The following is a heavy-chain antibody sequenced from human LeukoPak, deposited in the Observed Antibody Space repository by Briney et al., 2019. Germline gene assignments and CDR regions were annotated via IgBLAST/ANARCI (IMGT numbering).Heavy chain of an antibody. J-gene: IGHJ6*04. CDR3: ARRRVATIRYYYYYGMDV. CDR2: IWYDGSNK. CDR1: GFTFSSYG. V-gene: IGHV3-33*01. D-gene: IGHD5-12*01. Sequence: GRSLRLSCAASGFTFSSYGMHWVRQAPGKGLERVAVIWYDGSNKYYADSVKGRFTISRDNSKNTLYLQMNSLRAEDTAVYYCARRRVATIRYYYYYGMDVWGKGTTVTVSS.